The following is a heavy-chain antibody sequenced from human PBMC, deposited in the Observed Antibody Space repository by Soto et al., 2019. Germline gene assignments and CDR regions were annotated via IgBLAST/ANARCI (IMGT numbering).Heavy chain of an antibody. CDR1: GFTFSSYA. J-gene: IGHJ6*02. V-gene: IGHV3-64*01. Sequence: EVQLVESGGGLVQPGGSLRLSCAASGFTFSSYAMHWVRQAPGKGLEYVSAITSNGGNTDYASSVTGRFTISRDNAKNTLYLQMGSLRAEDMAVYYCARRIPFGYGMDVWGQGTTVTVSS. CDR2: ITSNGGNT. CDR3: ARRIPFGYGMDV. D-gene: IGHD2-21*01.